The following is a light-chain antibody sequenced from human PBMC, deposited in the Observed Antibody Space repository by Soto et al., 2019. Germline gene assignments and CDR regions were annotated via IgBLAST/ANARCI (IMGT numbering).Light chain of an antibody. J-gene: IGKJ5*01. Sequence: VQTQPTATLTVSPGEAVTLAGRASQGIGDTLAWYQHRPGQTPRLLIYDTSARATGVPARFSGSRSGPEFTLTISSLQPDDFATSNCQHYNNWPPITFGQGTRLEIK. CDR2: DTS. CDR3: QHYNNWPPIT. CDR1: QGIGDT. V-gene: IGKV3-15*01.